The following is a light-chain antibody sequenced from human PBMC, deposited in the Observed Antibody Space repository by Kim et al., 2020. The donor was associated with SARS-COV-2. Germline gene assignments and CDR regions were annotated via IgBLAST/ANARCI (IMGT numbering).Light chain of an antibody. CDR2: EVS. CDR1: SSDVGSYNL. J-gene: IGLJ2*01. CDR3: CSYAGSSTVV. V-gene: IGLV2-23*02. Sequence: GQSITISCTGTSSDVGSYNLVSWYQQHPGKAPKLMIYEVSKGPSGVSNRFSGSKSGNTASLTISGLQAEDEADYYCCSYAGSSTVVFGGGTQLTVL.